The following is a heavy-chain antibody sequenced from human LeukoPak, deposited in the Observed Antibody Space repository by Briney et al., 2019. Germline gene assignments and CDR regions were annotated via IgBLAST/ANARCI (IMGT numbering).Heavy chain of an antibody. V-gene: IGHV3-30*04. CDR2: ISYDGSNK. CDR3: ARGPWSSGSGPATLYYMDV. CDR1: GFTFSSYA. Sequence: GRSLRLSCAASGFTFSSYAMHWVRQAPGKGLEWVAVISYDGSNKYYADSVKGRFTISRDNSKNTLYLQMDSLGAEDTAVYYCARGPWSSGSGPATLYYMDVWGKGTTVTVSS. J-gene: IGHJ6*03. D-gene: IGHD6-19*01.